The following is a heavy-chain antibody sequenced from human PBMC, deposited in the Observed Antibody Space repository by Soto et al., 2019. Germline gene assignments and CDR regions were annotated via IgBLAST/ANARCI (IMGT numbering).Heavy chain of an antibody. J-gene: IGHJ4*02. CDR2: ISAYNGNT. CDR3: ARDQAYYDSSGGHYY. Sequence: GASVKVSCKASGYTFTSYGISWVRQAPGQGLEWMGWISAYNGNTNYAQKLQGRVTMTTDTSTSTAYMELRSLRSDDTAVYYCARDQAYYDSSGGHYYWGQGTLVTVSS. D-gene: IGHD3-22*01. CDR1: GYTFTSYG. V-gene: IGHV1-18*04.